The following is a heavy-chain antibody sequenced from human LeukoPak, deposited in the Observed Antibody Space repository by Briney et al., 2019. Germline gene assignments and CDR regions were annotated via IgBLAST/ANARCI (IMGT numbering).Heavy chain of an antibody. J-gene: IGHJ4*02. CDR2: ITNSGNSK. CDR3: ARRYFDY. Sequence: PGGSLRPSCAASEFTFSSYSMNWVRQAPGKGLEWVSYITNSGNSKSYADSVKGRFTISRDNTKDSLYLQMNSLRAEDTAVYYCARRYFDYWGQGTLVTVSS. CDR1: EFTFSSYS. V-gene: IGHV3-48*01.